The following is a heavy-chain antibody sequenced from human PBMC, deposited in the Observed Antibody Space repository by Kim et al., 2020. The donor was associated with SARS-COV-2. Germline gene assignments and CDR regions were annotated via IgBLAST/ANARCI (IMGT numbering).Heavy chain of an antibody. CDR1: GFTFSNFA. V-gene: IGHV3-23*01. CDR2: IGGST. J-gene: IGHJ6*01. Sequence: GGSLRLSCAASGFTFSNFAMAWFRQTPGKGLEWVSAIGGSTYYTDSVKGRFTISRDNSKNTLFLQLISLRAEDTAIYYCAKTLNGRRIAVAGTHDYYYY. D-gene: IGHD6-19*01. CDR3: AKTLNGRRIAVAGTHDYYYY.